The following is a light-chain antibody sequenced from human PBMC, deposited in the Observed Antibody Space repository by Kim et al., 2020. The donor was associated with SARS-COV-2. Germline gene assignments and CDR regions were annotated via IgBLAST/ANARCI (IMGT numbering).Light chain of an antibody. Sequence: DIVMTQSPDSLAVSLGERATINCKSSQSVLYSPDNRNCLAWYQHKPGQPPKLLIYSASTREFGVPDRFTGSGSVTDFTLTISSLQAEDVAVYYCQQYIGRPPYTFGQGTKLEI. V-gene: IGKV4-1*01. CDR3: QQYIGRPPYT. CDR2: SAS. J-gene: IGKJ2*01. CDR1: QSVLYSPDNRNC.